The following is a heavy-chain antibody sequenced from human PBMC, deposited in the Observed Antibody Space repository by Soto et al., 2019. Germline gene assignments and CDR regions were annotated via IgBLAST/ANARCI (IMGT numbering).Heavy chain of an antibody. J-gene: IGHJ4*02. CDR1: GFTFSSYS. CDR3: ARDYYDSSAPPIAFDY. Sequence: GGSLRLSCAVSGFTFSSYSNNWVGRAPGKGREWVSSISSSSSYIYYADSVKGRFTISRDNAKNSLYLQMNSLRAEDTAVYYCARDYYDSSAPPIAFDYWGQGTLVTVSS. CDR2: ISSSSSYI. D-gene: IGHD3-22*01. V-gene: IGHV3-21*01.